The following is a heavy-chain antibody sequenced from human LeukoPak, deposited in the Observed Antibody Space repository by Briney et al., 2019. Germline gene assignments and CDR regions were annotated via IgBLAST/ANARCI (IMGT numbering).Heavy chain of an antibody. CDR2: ISGSSKHV. J-gene: IGHJ6*03. Sequence: GGSLRLSCAASGFTFSTYAMSWVRQAPGKGLEWVSSISGSSKHVYYADLVKGRFTISRDNARNSLYLQMDSLRAEDTAVYYCARPDYDFWTGSLGGHYMDVWGKGTTVTVSS. V-gene: IGHV3-21*01. D-gene: IGHD3-3*01. CDR1: GFTFSTYA. CDR3: ARPDYDFWTGSLGGHYMDV.